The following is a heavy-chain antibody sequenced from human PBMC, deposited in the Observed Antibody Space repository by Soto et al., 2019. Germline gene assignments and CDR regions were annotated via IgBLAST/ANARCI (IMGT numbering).Heavy chain of an antibody. CDR2: IYPGDHET. D-gene: IGHD6-13*01. J-gene: IGHJ4*02. Sequence: DSLTSSWYSSGYTFSNFWIGLVRQLPGQGLEWMGIIYPGDHETRYSPSFLGKVTISAETSINTAYLQWSSLEASDSAFYFCARSPRSSPYFDFWGQGALVTVSS. CDR3: ARSPRSSPYFDF. CDR1: GYTFSNFW. V-gene: IGHV5-51*01.